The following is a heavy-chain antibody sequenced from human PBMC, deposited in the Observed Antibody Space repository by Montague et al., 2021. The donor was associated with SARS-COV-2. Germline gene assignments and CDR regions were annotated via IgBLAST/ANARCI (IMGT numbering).Heavy chain of an antibody. D-gene: IGHD2-2*01. Sequence: SETLSLTCTVSGVSVTDFYWSWIRQPPGRGPQWIGYISYSGSTNYNPSLKSRVTISVDTSKNHFTLRLSSVTAADTAVYYCANFRRTQLLFGTLYYGMDVWGQGTTVTVSS. J-gene: IGHJ6*02. CDR2: ISYSGST. V-gene: IGHV4-59*02. CDR3: ANFRRTQLLFGTLYYGMDV. CDR1: GVSVTDFY.